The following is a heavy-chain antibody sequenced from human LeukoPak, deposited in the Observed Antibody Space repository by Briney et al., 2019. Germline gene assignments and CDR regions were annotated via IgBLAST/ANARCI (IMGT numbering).Heavy chain of an antibody. J-gene: IGHJ4*02. CDR2: IYYSGST. D-gene: IGHD3-16*01. V-gene: IGHV4-59*01. CDR1: GGSISSYY. CDR3: ARVAFGGVFDY. Sequence: SETLSLTCTVSGGSISSYYWTWIRQPPGKGLEWIGYIYYSGSTNYNPSLKSRVTISVDTSKNQFSLKLSSVTAADTAVYYCARVAFGGVFDYWGQGTLVTVS.